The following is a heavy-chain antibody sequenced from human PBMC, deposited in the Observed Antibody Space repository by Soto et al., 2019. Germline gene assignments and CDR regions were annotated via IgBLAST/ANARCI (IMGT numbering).Heavy chain of an antibody. CDR1: GYSVSSSDYY. J-gene: IGHJ6*02. CDR2: MLYSGLT. CDR3: APLSVSLSCPYGIHV. V-gene: IGHV4-39*01. D-gene: IGHD3-16*01. Sequence: PSETLSLTCSVSGYSVSSSDYYWAWLRQPPGKGLEWIGSMLYSGLTYYNPSLKRRVTLSVDTSKNQFSVRLNSVTASDTAVYYCAPLSVSLSCPYGIHVWGQGTTVTVSS.